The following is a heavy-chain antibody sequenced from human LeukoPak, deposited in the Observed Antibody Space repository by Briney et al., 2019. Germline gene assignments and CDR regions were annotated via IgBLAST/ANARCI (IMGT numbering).Heavy chain of an antibody. J-gene: IGHJ4*02. D-gene: IGHD3-22*01. CDR3: ARVSLQWLFSLYYFDY. V-gene: IGHV3-30*04. CDR1: GFTFSSYA. Sequence: PGRSLRLSCAASGFTFSSYAMHWVRQAPGKGLEWVAVISYDRSNKYYADSVKGRFTISRDNSKNTLYLRMNSLRAEDTAVYYCARVSLQWLFSLYYFDYWGQGPLVTVSS. CDR2: ISYDRSNK.